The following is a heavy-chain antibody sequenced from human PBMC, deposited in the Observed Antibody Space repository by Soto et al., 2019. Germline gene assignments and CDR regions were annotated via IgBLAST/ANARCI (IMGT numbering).Heavy chain of an antibody. CDR1: GDSISSGDYS. CDR2: IYNSGGS. CDR3: ARGDKNNDSYFDY. J-gene: IGHJ4*02. D-gene: IGHD3-16*01. V-gene: IGHV4-30-2*01. Sequence: QLQLQESGSGLVKPSQTLSLTCVVSGDSISSGDYSWNWVRQPPGKVLEWLGYIYNSGGSYYNPSLQRRVSISLDRSNNHVSLNLDSVTAADTALYFCARGDKNNDSYFDYWGQGTLVTVTS.